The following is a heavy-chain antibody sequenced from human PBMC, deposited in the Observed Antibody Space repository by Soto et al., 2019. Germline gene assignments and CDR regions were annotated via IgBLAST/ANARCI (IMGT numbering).Heavy chain of an antibody. CDR3: ARGTYRVSGSGSNWFDP. D-gene: IGHD2-15*01. Sequence: PGGSLRLSCAASGFIFSTYEMNWVRQAPGKGLEWVSYISSSGSSRNYLDSVKGRFTISRDNAKNSLYLQMNSLRAEDTAIYYCARGTYRVSGSGSNWFDPWGQGTLVTVSS. CDR1: GFIFSTYE. J-gene: IGHJ5*02. V-gene: IGHV3-48*03. CDR2: ISSSGSSR.